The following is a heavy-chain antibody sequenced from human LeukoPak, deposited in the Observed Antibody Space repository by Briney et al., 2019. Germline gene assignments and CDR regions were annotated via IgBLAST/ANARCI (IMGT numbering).Heavy chain of an antibody. CDR2: IYTSGGT. J-gene: IGHJ3*02. D-gene: IGHD2-2*01. CDR1: GGSFSGYY. CDR3: ARDCSSTSCYTTGRSQVVVYAFDI. V-gene: IGHV4-4*07. Sequence: SETLSLTCAAYGGSFSGYYWSWIRQPAGKGLEWIGRIYTSGGTNYNPSLKSRVTMSVDTSKNQFSLKLSSVTAADTAVYYCARDCSSTSCYTTGRSQVVVYAFDIWGQGTMVTVSS.